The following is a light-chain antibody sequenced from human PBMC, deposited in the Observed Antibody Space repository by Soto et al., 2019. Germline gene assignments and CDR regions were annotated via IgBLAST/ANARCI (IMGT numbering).Light chain of an antibody. CDR2: DAS. Sequence: DIQMPQSPSTLSASVGDRVTITCRASQSISSWLAWYQQRPGKAPKLLIYDASSLQSGVPSRFSGSGSGTDFTLTISSLQPEDFATYYCQQANSFPITVGQGTRLEIK. J-gene: IGKJ5*01. CDR3: QQANSFPIT. CDR1: QSISSW. V-gene: IGKV1-12*01.